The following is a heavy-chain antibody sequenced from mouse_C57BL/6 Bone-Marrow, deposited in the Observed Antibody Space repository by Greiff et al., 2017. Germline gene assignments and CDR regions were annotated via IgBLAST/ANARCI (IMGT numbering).Heavy chain of an antibody. V-gene: IGHV1-66*01. D-gene: IGHD5-1-1*01. CDR3: ARETLGYLPAY. CDR1: GYSFTSYY. Sequence: QVQLQQSGPELVKPGASVKISCKASGYSFTSYYIHWVKQRPGQGLEWIGWIYPGSGSTNYNEKFKSKATLTVDTSSSTAYIQLSSLTSEDAAVYYCARETLGYLPAYWGQGTLVTVSA. CDR2: IYPGSGST. J-gene: IGHJ3*01.